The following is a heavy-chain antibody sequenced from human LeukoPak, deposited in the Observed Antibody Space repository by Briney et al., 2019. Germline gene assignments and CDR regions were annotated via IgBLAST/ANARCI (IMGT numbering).Heavy chain of an antibody. CDR2: IFDIGNT. CDR3: AKGMMPDWFDP. CDR1: GVSLNNYY. V-gene: IGHV4-59*01. J-gene: IGHJ5*02. Sequence: PSETLSLTCNVSGVSLNNYYWTWVRQSPGKGLEWIGYIFDIGNTNYNPSLKSRATISLDRSKNQFSLRLNSVTAADTAVYYCAKGMMPDWFDPWGQGTLVTVPT. D-gene: IGHD2-2*01.